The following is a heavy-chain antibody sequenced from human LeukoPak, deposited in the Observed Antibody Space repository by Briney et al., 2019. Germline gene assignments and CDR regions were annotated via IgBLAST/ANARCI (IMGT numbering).Heavy chain of an antibody. CDR2: INYSGNT. Sequence: PSQTLSLTCSVSGASISGSTYYWGWIRQPPGKGLEGIGNINYSGNTYYNPSLKSRVTISIDTSKNQFSLKLTSVTAVDTAVYFCATTRIQIASSEVYWGQGTLVTVSS. CDR1: GASISGSTYY. J-gene: IGHJ4*02. V-gene: IGHV4-39*01. CDR3: ATTRIQIASSEVY. D-gene: IGHD5-18*01.